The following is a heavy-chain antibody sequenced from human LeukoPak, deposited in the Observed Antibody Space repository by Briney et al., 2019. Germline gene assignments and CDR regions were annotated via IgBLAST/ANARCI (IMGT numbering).Heavy chain of an antibody. V-gene: IGHV3-21*01. CDR3: ARDRSSSWANYGMDV. J-gene: IGHJ6*02. CDR1: GFTFSSYS. D-gene: IGHD6-13*01. CDR2: ISSSSSYI. Sequence: GGSLRLSCAASGFTFSSYSMNWVRQAPGKGLEWVSSISSSSSYIYYADSVKGRFTISRDNAKNSLYLQMNSLGAEDTAVYYCARDRSSSWANYGMDVWGQGTTVTVSS.